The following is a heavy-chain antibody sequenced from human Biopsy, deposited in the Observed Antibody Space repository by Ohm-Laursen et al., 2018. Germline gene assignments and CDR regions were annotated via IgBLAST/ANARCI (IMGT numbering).Heavy chain of an antibody. J-gene: IGHJ6*02. D-gene: IGHD3-22*01. V-gene: IGHV4-34*01. Sequence: SETLSLTWAVYGESFNGYYWSWIRQTPGKGLEWIGEINHNGRTNYNPSLKSRVTISVDTSKNQFSLKVRSVTAADTAVYYCVRGVDYYDPYHYYALDVWGQGTTVTVSS. CDR1: GESFNGYY. CDR3: VRGVDYYDPYHYYALDV. CDR2: INHNGRT.